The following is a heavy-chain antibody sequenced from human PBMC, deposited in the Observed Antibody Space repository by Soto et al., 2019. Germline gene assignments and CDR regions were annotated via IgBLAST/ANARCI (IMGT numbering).Heavy chain of an antibody. Sequence: SETLSLICTVSGGSISSYYWSWIRQPPGKGLEWIGYIYYSGSTNYNPSLKSRVTISVDTSKNQFSLKLSSVTAADTAVYYCARDLRVVAATSGNWFDPWGQGTLVTVSS. V-gene: IGHV4-59*01. D-gene: IGHD2-15*01. J-gene: IGHJ5*02. CDR1: GGSISSYY. CDR3: ARDLRVVAATSGNWFDP. CDR2: IYYSGST.